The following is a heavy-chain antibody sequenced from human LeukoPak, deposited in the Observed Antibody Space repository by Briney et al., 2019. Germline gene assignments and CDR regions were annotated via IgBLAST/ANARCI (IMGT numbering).Heavy chain of an antibody. Sequence: SETLSLTCAVYGGSFSGYYWSWIRQPPGKGLEWIGEINHSGSTNYNPSLKSRVTISVDTSKNQFSLKLSSVTAADTAVYYCARGRYESTRLSADYYYYMDVWGKGTTVTVSS. CDR2: INHSGST. CDR1: GGSFSGYY. J-gene: IGHJ6*03. CDR3: ARGRYESTRLSADYYYYMDV. V-gene: IGHV4-34*01. D-gene: IGHD1-14*01.